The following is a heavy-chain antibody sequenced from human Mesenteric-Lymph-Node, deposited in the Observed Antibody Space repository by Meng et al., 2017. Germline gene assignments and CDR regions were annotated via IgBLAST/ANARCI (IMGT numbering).Heavy chain of an antibody. Sequence: GGSLRLSCAASGFTFSNYWMSWVRLAPGKGLEWVANIKQDGSEKYYVDSVKGRFTISRDNAKNSLYLQMNSLRAEDTAVYYCARVRGAAGSGTNLDYWGQGTLVTVSS. CDR1: GFTFSNYW. CDR3: ARVRGAAGSGTNLDY. D-gene: IGHD3-10*01. J-gene: IGHJ4*02. V-gene: IGHV3-7*01. CDR2: IKQDGSEK.